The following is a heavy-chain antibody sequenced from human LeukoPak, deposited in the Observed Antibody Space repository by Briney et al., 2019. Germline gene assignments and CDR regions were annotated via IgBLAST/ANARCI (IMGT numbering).Heavy chain of an antibody. J-gene: IGHJ4*02. CDR2: IYPHDSDT. D-gene: IGHD2-15*01. Sequence: GESLKISCKGSGYSFSTHWIVWVRQMPGKGLEWMGIIYPHDSDTAYGPSFQGQVTISVDKSISTAYLQWSSLKASDTAMYYCARHRDCSSGACYPDYWGQGTLVTVSS. CDR1: GYSFSTHW. CDR3: ARHRDCSSGACYPDY. V-gene: IGHV5-51*01.